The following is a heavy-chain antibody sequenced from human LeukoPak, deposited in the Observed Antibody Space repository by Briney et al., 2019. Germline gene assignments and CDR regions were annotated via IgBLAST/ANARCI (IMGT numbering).Heavy chain of an antibody. CDR3: TKDAGPTFDWFAP. CDR1: GYTFSNTG. J-gene: IGHJ5*02. CDR2: ISAGGENT. Sequence: GGSLRLSCAASGYTFSNTGMSWVRQAPGKGLEWVSSISAGGENTHYADSVRGRFTISRDNSKDTLYLQMNSLRAEDTAVYYCTKDAGPTFDWFAPWGQGTRVTVSS. V-gene: IGHV3-23*01.